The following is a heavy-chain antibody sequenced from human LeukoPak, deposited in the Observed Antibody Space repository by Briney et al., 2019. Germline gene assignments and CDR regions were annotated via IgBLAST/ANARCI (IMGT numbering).Heavy chain of an antibody. V-gene: IGHV3-7*01. CDR2: INQDGSEK. CDR3: ARDRALYDSRRGYYYTEDDY. Sequence: GGSLRLSCAASGFTFSSYWMSWVRQAPGKGLEWVANINQDGSEKYYVDSVKGRFTISRDNAKSSLYLQMNSLRVDDTAVYYCARDRALYDSRRGYYYTEDDYWGQGTLVTVSS. CDR1: GFTFSSYW. J-gene: IGHJ4*02. D-gene: IGHD3-22*01.